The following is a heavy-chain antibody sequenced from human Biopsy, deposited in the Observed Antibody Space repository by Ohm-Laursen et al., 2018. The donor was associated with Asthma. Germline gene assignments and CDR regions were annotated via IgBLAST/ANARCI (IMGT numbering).Heavy chain of an antibody. CDR2: LFLRGTT. D-gene: IGHD3-9*01. V-gene: IGHV4-30-2*01. Sequence: TLSLTCAVSGASINSGGYSWDWIRQPPGKGLGLIGSLFLRGTTPSNPSLKSRVTISVDRSQRQFSLKVNSVTAADTAVYYCARMNTLIQAANYFSYAMDVWGQGTTVTVSS. CDR1: GASINSGGYS. CDR3: ARMNTLIQAANYFSYAMDV. J-gene: IGHJ6*02.